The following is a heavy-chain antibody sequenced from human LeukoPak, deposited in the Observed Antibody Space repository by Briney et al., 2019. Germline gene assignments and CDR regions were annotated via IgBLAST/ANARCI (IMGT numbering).Heavy chain of an antibody. CDR1: GFTVSSNC. J-gene: IGHJ4*02. CDR3: ARERDGYNSFFDY. Sequence: GGSLRLSCAASGFTVSSNCMSWVRQAPGKGLEWVSVIYSGGSTYYADSVKGRFTISRDNSKNTLYLQMDSLRAEDTAVYYCARERDGYNSFFDYWGQGTLVTVSS. CDR2: IYSGGST. D-gene: IGHD5-24*01. V-gene: IGHV3-53*01.